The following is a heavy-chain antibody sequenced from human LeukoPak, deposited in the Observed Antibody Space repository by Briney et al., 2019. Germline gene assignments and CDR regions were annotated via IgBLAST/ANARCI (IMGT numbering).Heavy chain of an antibody. CDR3: ARFGGHCSSTSCYAEYYYYYYMDV. CDR2: INPNRGGT. J-gene: IGHJ6*03. Sequence: GASVKASWKASGYTFTGYYIDWDRHPPGQGLEWMGWINPNRGGTNYAQKLEGRVTMTRDTSISTAYMELSRLRSDDTAVYYCARFGGHCSSTSCYAEYYYYYYMDVWGKGTTVTISS. V-gene: IGHV1-2*02. D-gene: IGHD2-2*01. CDR1: GYTFTGYY.